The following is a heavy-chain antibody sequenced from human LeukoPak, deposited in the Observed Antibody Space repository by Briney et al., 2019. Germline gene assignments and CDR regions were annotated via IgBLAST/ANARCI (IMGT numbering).Heavy chain of an antibody. CDR3: AKDVRRYYDSSGPLDY. J-gene: IGHJ4*02. D-gene: IGHD3-22*01. CDR1: GFTFSSYG. V-gene: IGHV3-30*18. Sequence: GGSLRLSCAASGFTFSSYGMHWVRQAPGKGLEWVAVISYDGSNKYYADSVKGRFTISRDNSKNTLYLQMNSLRAEDTAVYYCAKDVRRYYDSSGPLDYWGQGTLVTVSS. CDR2: ISYDGSNK.